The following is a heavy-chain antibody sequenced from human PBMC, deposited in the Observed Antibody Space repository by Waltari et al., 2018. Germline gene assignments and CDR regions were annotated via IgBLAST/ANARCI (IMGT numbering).Heavy chain of an antibody. D-gene: IGHD1-1*01. V-gene: IGHV1-69*12. J-gene: IGHJ5*02. CDR2: LIPIFGAP. Sequence: QVHLVQSGAEVKKPGSSVKVSCKASGGTFGRYAITWVRQAPGQGLEWMGGLIPIFGAPNYAQRFQGRVTIPADESTSTVYMELSSLKSEDTALYFCARRQLGGPLDPWGQGTLVTVSS. CDR3: ARRQLGGPLDP. CDR1: GGTFGRYA.